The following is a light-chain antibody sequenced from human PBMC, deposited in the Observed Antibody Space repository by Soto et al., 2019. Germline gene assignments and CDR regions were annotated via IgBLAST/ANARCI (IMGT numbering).Light chain of an antibody. V-gene: IGKV3-20*01. Sequence: EIVLTQSPGTLSLSPGERATLSCRASQSVSSSYLAWYQQKPGQAPRLLIYGASGRATGIPDRFSGSGSGTDFTLTISRLEPEDIAVYYCQQYGSSPRITFGQGTRLEIK. CDR3: QQYGSSPRIT. J-gene: IGKJ5*01. CDR1: QSVSSSY. CDR2: GAS.